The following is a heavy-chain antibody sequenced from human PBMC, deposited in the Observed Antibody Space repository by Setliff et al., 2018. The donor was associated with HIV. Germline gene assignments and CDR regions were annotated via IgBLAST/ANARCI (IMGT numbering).Heavy chain of an antibody. CDR3: ARKDGVGYCDSNSCYGIGPIDF. D-gene: IGHD2-2*01. V-gene: IGHV1-2*06. J-gene: IGHJ4*02. CDR2: NNHKSGAT. Sequence: ASVKVSCKASGYSFTGYYVNWVRQAPGQGLEWMGRNNHKSGATKLAQKFQGRVTLTSDTSVTPVYMELNRRRSDDRAVYYCARKDGVGYCDSNSCYGIGPIDFWGQGSLVTVSS. CDR1: GYSFTGYY.